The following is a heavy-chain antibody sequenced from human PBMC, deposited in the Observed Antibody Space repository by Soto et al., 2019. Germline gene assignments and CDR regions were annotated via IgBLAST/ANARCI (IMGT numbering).Heavy chain of an antibody. V-gene: IGHV3-23*01. CDR2: ITDTGGDA. CDR3: VIGSKDFYPGSRTLDF. CDR1: GLTFGSRA. D-gene: IGHD3-10*01. Sequence: GGSLRLSCVASGLTFGSRAMSWVRQSPGEGLEWVSTITDTGGDAKYADSVRGRFAISRDNSKNTLYLQMSALRAEDSAIYFCVIGSKDFYPGSRTLDFWCRGTLVTV. J-gene: IGHJ4*02.